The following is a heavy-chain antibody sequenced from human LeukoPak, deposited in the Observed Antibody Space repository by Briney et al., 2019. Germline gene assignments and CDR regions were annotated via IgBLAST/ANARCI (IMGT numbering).Heavy chain of an antibody. CDR1: GFTFSTYS. V-gene: IGHV3-33*08. Sequence: GGSLRLSCAASGFTFSTYSMNWVRQAPGKGLEWVAMIWYDGSNTYYADSVKGRFTISRDNSKNTLFLQMGSLRAEDTAVYYCARDRSTTHFDYWGQGTLVTVSS. CDR2: IWYDGSNT. D-gene: IGHD5/OR15-5a*01. J-gene: IGHJ4*02. CDR3: ARDRSTTHFDY.